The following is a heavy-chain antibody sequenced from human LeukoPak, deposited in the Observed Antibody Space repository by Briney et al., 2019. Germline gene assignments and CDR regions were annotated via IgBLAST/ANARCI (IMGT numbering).Heavy chain of an antibody. Sequence: GGSLRLSCAASGFTFSTSDMHWVRQAPGKGLEWVSAISGSGGSTYYADSVKGRFTISRDNSKNTLYLQMNSLRAEDTAVYYCAKCSGGSCYYDAFDIWGQGTMVTVSS. J-gene: IGHJ3*02. V-gene: IGHV3-23*01. CDR2: ISGSGGST. CDR3: AKCSGGSCYYDAFDI. D-gene: IGHD2-15*01. CDR1: GFTFSTSD.